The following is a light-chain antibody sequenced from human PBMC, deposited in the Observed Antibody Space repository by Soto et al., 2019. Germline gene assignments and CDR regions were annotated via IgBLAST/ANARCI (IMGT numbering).Light chain of an antibody. V-gene: IGLV2-14*01. CDR3: SSFTSSATYV. J-gene: IGLJ1*01. CDR2: DVS. Sequence: QSALTQPASVSGSPGQSITIAYTGTSSDIGNYNYVSWYQQHPGKAPKLMIYDVSNRPSGVSKRFSGSKSGYTASLTISGLQAEDEADYYCSSFTSSATYVFGTGTKVTVL. CDR1: SSDIGNYNY.